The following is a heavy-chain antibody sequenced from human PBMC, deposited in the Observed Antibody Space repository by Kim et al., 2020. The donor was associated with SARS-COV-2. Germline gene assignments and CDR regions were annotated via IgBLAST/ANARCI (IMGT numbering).Heavy chain of an antibody. V-gene: IGHV3-30*04. D-gene: IGHD3-16*02. Sequence: GGSLRLSCAASGFTFSSYAMHWVRQAPGKGLEWVAVISYDGSNKYYADSVKGRFTISRDNSKNTLYLQMNSLRAEDTAVYYCARVMITFGGVIAPLAYWGQGTLVTVSS. J-gene: IGHJ4*02. CDR1: GFTFSSYA. CDR3: ARVMITFGGVIAPLAY. CDR2: ISYDGSNK.